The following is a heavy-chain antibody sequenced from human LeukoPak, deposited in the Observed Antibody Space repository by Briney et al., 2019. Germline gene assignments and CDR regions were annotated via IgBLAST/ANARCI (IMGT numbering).Heavy chain of an antibody. J-gene: IGHJ3*02. V-gene: IGHV4-59*01. CDR3: ARGGVTTGAFDI. CDR2: IYYSGST. Sequence: SETLSLTCTVSGGSISSYYWSWIRQPPGKGLEWIGYIYYSGSTNYNPSLKSRVTISVDTSKNRFSLKLSSVTAADTAVYYCARGGVTTGAFDIWGQGTMVTVSS. CDR1: GGSISSYY. D-gene: IGHD4-11*01.